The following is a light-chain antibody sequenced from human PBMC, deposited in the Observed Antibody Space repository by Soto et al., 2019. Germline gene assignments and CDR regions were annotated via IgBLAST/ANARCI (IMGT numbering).Light chain of an antibody. CDR3: QQANSFPWT. J-gene: IGKJ1*01. CDR2: AAS. CDR1: QDIRSW. V-gene: IGKV1-12*01. Sequence: DIQMTQSPSSVSASVGDRVTISCRASQDIRSWLAWYQQKPGKAPKLLIYAASSLQSGVPSRFSGSGSGTDFTLTISSLQPEDFATYYCQQANSFPWTFGQGTRVEIK.